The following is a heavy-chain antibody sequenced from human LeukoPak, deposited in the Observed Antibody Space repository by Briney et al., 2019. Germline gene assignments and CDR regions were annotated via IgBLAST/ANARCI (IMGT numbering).Heavy chain of an antibody. CDR2: ISSSSSYI. V-gene: IGHV3-21*01. CDR1: GFTFSSYS. D-gene: IGHD6-6*01. CDR3: ARGESIAAPPATDDY. J-gene: IGHJ4*02. Sequence: PGGSLRLSCAASGFTFSSYSMNWVRQAPGKGLEWVSSISSSSSYIYYADSVKGRFTISRDNAKNSLCLQMNSLRAEDTAVYYCARGESIAAPPATDDYWGQGTLVTVSS.